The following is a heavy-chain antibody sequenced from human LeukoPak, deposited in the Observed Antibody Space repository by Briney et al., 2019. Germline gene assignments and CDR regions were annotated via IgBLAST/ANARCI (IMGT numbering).Heavy chain of an antibody. Sequence: GGSLTLSCAASGFTFSSYAMRCVRQAPGRGLEWVAVISYDGSNKYYADSVKGRFTISIDNSKNTLYPQMNSLRAEDTAVYYCARESSSSWFDYWGQGTLVTVSS. CDR2: ISYDGSNK. D-gene: IGHD6-13*01. V-gene: IGHV3-30-3*01. CDR3: ARESSSSWFDY. CDR1: GFTFSSYA. J-gene: IGHJ4*02.